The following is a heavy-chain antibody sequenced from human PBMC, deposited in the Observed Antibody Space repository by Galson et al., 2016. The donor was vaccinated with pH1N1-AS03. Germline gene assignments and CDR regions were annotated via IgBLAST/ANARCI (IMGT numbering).Heavy chain of an antibody. D-gene: IGHD3-22*01. V-gene: IGHV3-74*03. CDR1: GVTFSYYW. CDR3: ARVDDSVEITSAAKWGYFDN. CDR2: INSDGSGT. J-gene: IGHJ4*02. Sequence: SLRLSCAASGVTFSYYWMHWVRQAPGKGLVWVSGINSDGSGTMYADSVKGRFTISRDNAKNTVYLQMNSLRAEDTAVYFCARVDDSVEITSAAKWGYFDNWAQGTLVTVSS.